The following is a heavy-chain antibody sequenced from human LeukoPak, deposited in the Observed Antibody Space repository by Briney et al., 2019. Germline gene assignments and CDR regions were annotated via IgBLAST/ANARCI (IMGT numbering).Heavy chain of an antibody. CDR3: ATWSGYYTGYYYYMDV. CDR2: LYSGGST. D-gene: IGHD3-3*01. V-gene: IGHV3-53*01. CDR1: GFTVSSNY. J-gene: IGHJ6*03. Sequence: GGSLRLSCAASGFTVSSNYMSWVRQAPGKGLEWVSVLYSGGSTYYADSVKGRFTISRDNSKNTLYLQMNSLRAEDTAVYYCATWSGYYTGYYYYMDVWGKGTTVTVSS.